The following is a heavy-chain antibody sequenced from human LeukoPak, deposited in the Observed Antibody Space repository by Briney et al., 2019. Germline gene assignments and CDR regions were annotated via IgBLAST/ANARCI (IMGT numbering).Heavy chain of an antibody. CDR1: GGSISSSSYY. Sequence: SETLSLTCTVSGGSISSSSYYWGWIRQPTGKGLEWIGTMYYSGRTFYNPSLKSRVTISVDTSKHQFSLNLSSVTAADTAVYYCAKEGAAIPNWFDPWGQGTLVTVSS. D-gene: IGHD6-25*01. CDR3: AKEGAAIPNWFDP. CDR2: MYYSGRT. J-gene: IGHJ5*02. V-gene: IGHV4-39*07.